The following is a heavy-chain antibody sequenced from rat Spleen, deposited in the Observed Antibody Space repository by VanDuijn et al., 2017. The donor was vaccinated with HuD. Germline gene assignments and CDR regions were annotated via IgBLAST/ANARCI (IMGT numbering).Heavy chain of an antibody. V-gene: IGHV2-77*01. CDR2: IWGDGST. CDR1: GFTFSDYN. D-gene: IGHD1-4*01. CDR3: AEIGGQPGGY. J-gene: IGHJ2*01. Sequence: VQLVESGGGLVQPGRSLKLSCAASGFTFSDYNMAWVRQAPKKGLEWMGIIWGDGSTNYNSALKSRLSISRDTSKSQVFLTMNSLQTDDTAVYYCAEIGGQPGGYWGQGVMVTVSS.